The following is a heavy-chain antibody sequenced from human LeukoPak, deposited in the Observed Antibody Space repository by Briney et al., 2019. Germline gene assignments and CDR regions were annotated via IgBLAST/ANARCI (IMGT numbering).Heavy chain of an antibody. D-gene: IGHD1-26*01. J-gene: IGHJ6*02. CDR3: ARSRDTTNYYGMDV. V-gene: IGHV4-34*01. CDR2: INHSGST. CDR1: GGSFSGYY. Sequence: KPSETLSLTCAVYGGSFSGYYWSWIRQPPGKGLEWIGEINHSGSTNYNPSLKSRVTISIDKSKNQFSLKMSSVTAADTAVYYCARSRDTTNYYGMDVWGQGTTVTVSS.